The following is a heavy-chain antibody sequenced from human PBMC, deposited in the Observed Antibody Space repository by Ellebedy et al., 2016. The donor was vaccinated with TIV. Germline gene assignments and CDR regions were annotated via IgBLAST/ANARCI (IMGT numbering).Heavy chain of an antibody. CDR2: IYYSGST. Sequence: MPSETLSLTCTVSGGSVSSGRYYWSWIRQPPGKGLEWVGYIYYSGSTHYNPSLKSRVTISIDTSKNQFSLRLTSVTAADTAVYYCARDDPSGWLDPWGQGTLVTVSS. CDR1: GGSVSSGRYY. D-gene: IGHD3-10*01. V-gene: IGHV4-61*01. CDR3: ARDDPSGWLDP. J-gene: IGHJ5*02.